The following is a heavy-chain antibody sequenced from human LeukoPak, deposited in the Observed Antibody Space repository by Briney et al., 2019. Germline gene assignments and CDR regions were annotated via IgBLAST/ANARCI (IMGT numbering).Heavy chain of an antibody. Sequence: GGSLRLSCAASGFTFSSYAMHWVRQAPGKGLEGGAVISYDGSNKYYAGSVKGRFTISRDNAKNSLYLQMNSLRVEDTALYHCARKGLGGELGGFDSWGQGTLVTVSS. D-gene: IGHD1-7*01. J-gene: IGHJ4*02. CDR1: GFTFSSYA. V-gene: IGHV3-30*04. CDR2: ISYDGSNK. CDR3: ARKGLGGELGGFDS.